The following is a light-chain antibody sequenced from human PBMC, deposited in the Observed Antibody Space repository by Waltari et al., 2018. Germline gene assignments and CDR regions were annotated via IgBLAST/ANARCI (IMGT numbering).Light chain of an antibody. V-gene: IGKV3D-15*01. J-gene: IGKJ2*01. CDR2: AAS. CDR3: QQYDNWPYT. Sequence: EIVMTQSPGTLSVSPGERATLSCRASRSVNSKLVWYQQKPGQAPRLLINAASTRATGIPARFSGSGSGTEFTLTINSLQSGDFAVYYCQQYDNWPYTFGQGTKLEIK. CDR1: RSVNSK.